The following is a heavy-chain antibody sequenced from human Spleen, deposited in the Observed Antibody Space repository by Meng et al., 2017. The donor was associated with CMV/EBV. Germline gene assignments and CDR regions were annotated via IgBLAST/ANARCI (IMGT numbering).Heavy chain of an antibody. V-gene: IGHV3-48*04. Sequence: GESLKISCAVSGFTFNTFSVNWVRQAPGKGLEWVSYISSSGNTIYYADSVKGRFTISRDNAKNSLYLQMNSLRAEDTAVYYCARDGVVPRGMDVWGQGTTVTVSS. CDR1: GFTFNTFS. D-gene: IGHD2-8*01. CDR2: ISSSGNTI. J-gene: IGHJ6*02. CDR3: ARDGVVPRGMDV.